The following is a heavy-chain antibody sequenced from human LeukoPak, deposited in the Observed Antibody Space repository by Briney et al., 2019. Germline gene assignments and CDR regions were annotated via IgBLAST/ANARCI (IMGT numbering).Heavy chain of an antibody. CDR3: AKGAYSYGLDY. J-gene: IGHJ4*02. Sequence: GGSLRLSCAASGFTFSSYGMHRVRQAPGKGLEWVAVISYDGSNKYYADSVKGRFTISRDNSKNTLYLQMNSLRAEDTAVYYCAKGAYSYGLDYWGQGTLVTVSS. CDR2: ISYDGSNK. CDR1: GFTFSSYG. D-gene: IGHD5-18*01. V-gene: IGHV3-30*18.